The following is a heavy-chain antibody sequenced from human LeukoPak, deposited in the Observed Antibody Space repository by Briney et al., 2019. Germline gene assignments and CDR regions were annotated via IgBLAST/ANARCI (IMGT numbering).Heavy chain of an antibody. CDR2: ISYDGSNK. D-gene: IGHD6-13*01. J-gene: IGHJ4*02. CDR1: GFTFSSYG. Sequence: GGSLRLSCAASGFTFSSYGMHWVRQAPGKGLEWVAVISYDGSNKYYADSVKGRFTISRDNSKNTLYLQMNSLRAEDTAVYYCAKVSSTVGIAAAGMFDYWGQGTLVAVSS. V-gene: IGHV3-30*18. CDR3: AKVSSTVGIAAAGMFDY.